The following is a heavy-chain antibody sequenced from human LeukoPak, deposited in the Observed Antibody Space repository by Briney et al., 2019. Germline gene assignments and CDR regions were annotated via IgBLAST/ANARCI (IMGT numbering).Heavy chain of an antibody. J-gene: IGHJ5*02. V-gene: IGHV1-69*05. CDR3: ARSYLVFNWFDP. CDR2: VIPIFGTT. CDR1: GGNFKNYA. Sequence: SAKVSCKASGGNFKNYAISWLRQAPGQGLEWIGDVIPIFGTTNFSENFRDRVTFTTYEATRTAFMELSSLRSEDTAIYFCARSYLVFNWFDPWGQGTLVTVSS. D-gene: IGHD3-22*01.